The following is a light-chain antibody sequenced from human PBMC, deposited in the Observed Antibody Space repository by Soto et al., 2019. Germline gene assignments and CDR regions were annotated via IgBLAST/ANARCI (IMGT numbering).Light chain of an antibody. V-gene: IGLV2-14*03. CDR2: DVR. CDR3: SSYTSSSTVI. J-gene: IGLJ2*01. CDR1: SIDVGGYHF. Sequence: HSALTQPASVSGSPGQSITISCTGTSIDVGGYHFVSWYQQHPGKAPKFIIYDVRNRPSGVSNRFSGSRSGNTASLTISGLQAEDEADYYCSSYTSSSTVIFGGGTKLTVL.